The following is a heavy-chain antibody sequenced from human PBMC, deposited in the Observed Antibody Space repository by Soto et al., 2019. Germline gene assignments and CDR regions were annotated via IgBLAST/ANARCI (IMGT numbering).Heavy chain of an antibody. D-gene: IGHD4-17*01. CDR1: GYTFTSYG. J-gene: IGHJ1*01. CDR2: ISPLKGRT. V-gene: IGHV1-18*04. CDR3: AMDYGDRPEYFKH. Sequence: QVPLVQSGPDLKRPGASMKVSCKASGYTFTSYGISWVRQAPGQGLEWIAWISPLKGRTQYSQKAQGRVTLSTDTSSNTAYMEMTTLRVDDTAVYYCAMDYGDRPEYFKHWGQGTLVTVS.